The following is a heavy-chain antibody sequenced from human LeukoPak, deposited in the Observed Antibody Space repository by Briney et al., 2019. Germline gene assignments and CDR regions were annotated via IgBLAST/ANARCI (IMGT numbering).Heavy chain of an antibody. J-gene: IGHJ4*02. Sequence: GGSPRLSCAASGFTFSGSAMHWVRQASGKGLEWVGRIRSKADSYATAYAASVKGRFTISRDDSKNTAYLQTNSLKTEDTAVYFCTISISVPGTDYWGQGILVTVSS. CDR2: IRSKADSYAT. D-gene: IGHD6-19*01. V-gene: IGHV3-73*01. CDR1: GFTFSGSA. CDR3: TISISVPGTDY.